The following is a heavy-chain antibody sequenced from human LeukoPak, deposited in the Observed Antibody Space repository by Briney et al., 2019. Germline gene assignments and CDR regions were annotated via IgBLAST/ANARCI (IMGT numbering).Heavy chain of an antibody. J-gene: IGHJ4*02. CDR1: GYTFTGYY. Sequence: GASVKVSCKASGYTFTGYYMHWVRQAPGQGLEWMGWINPNSGGTNYAQDFQGRITMTRDTSISTAYMELSRLRSDDTAVYYCAREGFGDFPYLFDFWGRGTLVTVSS. D-gene: IGHD4-17*01. CDR3: AREGFGDFPYLFDF. CDR2: INPNSGGT. V-gene: IGHV1-2*02.